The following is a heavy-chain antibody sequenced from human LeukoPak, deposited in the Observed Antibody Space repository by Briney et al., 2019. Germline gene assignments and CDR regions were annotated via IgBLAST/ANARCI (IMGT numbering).Heavy chain of an antibody. V-gene: IGHV3-21*01. Sequence: GGSLRLSCAASGFTFSSYSMNWVRQAPGKGLEWVSSISSSSSYIYYADSVKGRFTISRDNAKNSLYLQMNSLRAEDTAVYYCARDTAYGGGAFDIWGQGTMVTVSS. CDR1: GFTFSSYS. CDR3: ARDTAYGGGAFDI. J-gene: IGHJ3*02. CDR2: ISSSSSYI. D-gene: IGHD4-23*01.